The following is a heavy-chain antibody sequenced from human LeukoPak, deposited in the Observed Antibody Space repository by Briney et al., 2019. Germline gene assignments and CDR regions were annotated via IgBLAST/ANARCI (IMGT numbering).Heavy chain of an antibody. V-gene: IGHV1-2*02. Sequence: ASVKVSCKASGYTFTGYYMHWVRRAPGQGLEWMGWINPNSGGTNYAQKFQGRVTMTRDTSISTACMELSRLRSDDTAVYYCARASNTMVRGVIAYWGQGTLVTVSS. CDR1: GYTFTGYY. J-gene: IGHJ4*02. D-gene: IGHD3-10*01. CDR3: ARASNTMVRGVIAY. CDR2: INPNSGGT.